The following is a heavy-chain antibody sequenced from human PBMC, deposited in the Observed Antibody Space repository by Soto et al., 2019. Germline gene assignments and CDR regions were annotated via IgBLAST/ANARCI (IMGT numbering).Heavy chain of an antibody. CDR2: ITSNGNST. CDR1: GFAFNKYA. J-gene: IGHJ4*02. Sequence: PGGSLRLSCAAFGFAFNKYAMTWVRQAPGKGLQWVSSITSNGNSTYYADSVKGRFTTSRDNSKNTLYLQMNSLRADDTAVFYCAKDSPPYTTSPFYFDPWGQGTLVTVSS. CDR3: AKDSPPYTTSPFYFDP. V-gene: IGHV3-23*01. D-gene: IGHD2-2*02.